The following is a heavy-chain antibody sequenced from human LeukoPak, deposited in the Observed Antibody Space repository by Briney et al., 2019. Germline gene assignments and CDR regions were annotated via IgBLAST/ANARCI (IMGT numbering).Heavy chain of an antibody. V-gene: IGHV3-30*03. CDR3: ATLSGDSHGYDY. CDR1: GFAFNFYA. J-gene: IGHJ4*02. CDR2: ILHDGSNK. Sequence: GGSLRLSCAASGFAFNFYAMSWVRQAPGKGLEWVAVILHDGSNKQYADSVKGRFTISRDNSKNTLYLQLNSLRPEDTAVYYCATLSGDSHGYDYWGQGTLVTVSS. D-gene: IGHD5-18*01.